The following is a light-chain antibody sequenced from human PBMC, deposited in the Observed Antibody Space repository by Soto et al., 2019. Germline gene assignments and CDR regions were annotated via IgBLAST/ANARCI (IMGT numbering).Light chain of an antibody. V-gene: IGKV1-5*03. CDR2: KAS. CDR3: QQYNNWCVT. CDR1: QTISSW. Sequence: DIQMTQSPSTLSGSVGDRVTITCRASQTISSWLAWYQQKPGKAPKLLIYKASTLKSGVPSRFSGSGSGTEFTLTISSLEPDDFAVSYCQQYNNWCVTFGQGTKVDIK. J-gene: IGKJ1*01.